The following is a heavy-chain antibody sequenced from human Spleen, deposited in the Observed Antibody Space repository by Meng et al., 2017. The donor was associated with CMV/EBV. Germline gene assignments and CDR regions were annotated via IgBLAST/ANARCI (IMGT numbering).Heavy chain of an antibody. CDR2: IRYDGSNK. V-gene: IGHV3-30*02. CDR3: AKRGEYSYGPYYFDY. J-gene: IGHJ4*01. D-gene: IGHD5-18*01. Sequence: GGSLRLSCAASGFTFSSYGMHWVRQAPGKGLEWVAFIRYDGSNKYYADSVKGRFTISRDNSKNTLYLQMKSLRAEDTAVYYCAKRGEYSYGPYYFDYWVHVPLVPVS. CDR1: GFTFSSYG.